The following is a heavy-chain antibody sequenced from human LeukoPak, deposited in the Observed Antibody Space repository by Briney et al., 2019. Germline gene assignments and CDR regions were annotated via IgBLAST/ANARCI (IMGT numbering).Heavy chain of an antibody. CDR1: GFTFSTYG. V-gene: IGHV3-23*01. J-gene: IGHJ3*02. CDR2: INSRGTHT. Sequence: PGGTLRLSCAASGFTFSTYGISWVRQAPGMVLEWVSAINSRGTHTYYADSVKGRFTISRDISKSTLYLQMNSLRADNTAVYYCAKIQGWFNDAFHIGAKGQWSPSLQ. CDR3: AKIQGWFNDAFHI. D-gene: IGHD6-19*01.